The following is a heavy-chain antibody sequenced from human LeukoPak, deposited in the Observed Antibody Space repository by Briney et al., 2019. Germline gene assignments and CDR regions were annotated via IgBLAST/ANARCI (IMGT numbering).Heavy chain of an antibody. Sequence: ASVKVSCKASGGTFSSYAISWVRQAPGQGLEWMGGIIPIFGTANYAQKFQDRVTITTDESTSTAYMELSSLRSEDTAVYYCARERRPYSSSYMDVWGKGTTVTASS. CDR2: IIPIFGTA. V-gene: IGHV1-69*05. CDR3: ARERRPYSSSYMDV. CDR1: GGTFSSYA. J-gene: IGHJ6*03. D-gene: IGHD6-6*01.